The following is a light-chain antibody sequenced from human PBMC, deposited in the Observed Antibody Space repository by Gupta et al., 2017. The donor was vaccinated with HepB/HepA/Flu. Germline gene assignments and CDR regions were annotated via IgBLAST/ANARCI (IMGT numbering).Light chain of an antibody. V-gene: IGLV3-1*01. CDR3: QAWDSNTDVV. Sequence: SYELTQPPSVSVSPGQTASITCSGDKLGDRYACWYQQKPGQSPVLVIYEDTKRPSEIPERFSGSNSGNTATLTISGTQAMDEADYYCQAWDSNTDVVFGGGTKLTVL. J-gene: IGLJ2*01. CDR1: KLGDRY. CDR2: EDT.